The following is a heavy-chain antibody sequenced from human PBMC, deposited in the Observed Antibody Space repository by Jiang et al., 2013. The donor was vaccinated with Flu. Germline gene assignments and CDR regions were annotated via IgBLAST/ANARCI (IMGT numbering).Heavy chain of an antibody. CDR1: IHLCRLL. V-gene: IGHV1-2*02. CDR3: ARVRPVAGLGYNWFDP. J-gene: IGHJ5*02. Sequence: GAEVKKPGASVKVSSQGFWIHLCRLLYALGAAGPSDKALSGWDGVNPTSGATKSAQKFQGRVTLTRDTSISTAYMELSSLTSDDTAVYYCARVRPVAGLGYNWFDPWGQGTLVTVSS. D-gene: IGHD6-19*01. CDR2: VNPTSGAT.